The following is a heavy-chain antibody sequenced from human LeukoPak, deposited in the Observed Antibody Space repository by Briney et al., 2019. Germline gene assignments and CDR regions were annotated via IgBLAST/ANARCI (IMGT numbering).Heavy chain of an antibody. Sequence: SETPSLTCTEPGDSMNNFRWIWMRQRPGKGLEWIGHMYFSGITILNPSIKSRVSMALYTSRNQFSLNLTSVTAADTAVYYCARVPGSRPFRWLDPWGHGTLVTVSS. CDR2: MYFSGIT. CDR1: GDSMNNFR. D-gene: IGHD3-10*01. J-gene: IGHJ5*02. V-gene: IGHV4-59*01. CDR3: ARVPGSRPFRWLDP.